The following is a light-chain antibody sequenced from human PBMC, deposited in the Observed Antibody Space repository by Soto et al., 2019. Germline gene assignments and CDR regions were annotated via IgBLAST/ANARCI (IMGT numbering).Light chain of an antibody. Sequence: QSVLTQPASVSGSPGQSITISCTGTSSDVGSYNLVSWYQQHPGKAPKLMIYEVSKRPSRVSNRFSGSKSGNTASLTISGLQAEDEADYYCCSYAGSSTLFGGGTKLTVL. CDR3: CSYAGSSTL. CDR1: SSDVGSYNL. J-gene: IGLJ2*01. V-gene: IGLV2-23*02. CDR2: EVS.